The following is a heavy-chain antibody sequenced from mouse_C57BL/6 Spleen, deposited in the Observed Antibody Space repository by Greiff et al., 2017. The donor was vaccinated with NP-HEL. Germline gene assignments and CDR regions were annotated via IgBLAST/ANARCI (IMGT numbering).Heavy chain of an antibody. CDR3: ARDAYGSWYFDV. D-gene: IGHD2-1*01. V-gene: IGHV5-4*01. CDR2: ISDGGSYT. Sequence: EVMLVESGGGLVKPGGSLKLSCAASGFTFSSYAMSWVRQTPEKRLEWVATISDGGSYTYYPDNVKGRFTISRDNAKNNLYLQMSHLKSEDTAMYYCARDAYGSWYFDVWGTGTTVTVSS. CDR1: GFTFSSYA. J-gene: IGHJ1*03.